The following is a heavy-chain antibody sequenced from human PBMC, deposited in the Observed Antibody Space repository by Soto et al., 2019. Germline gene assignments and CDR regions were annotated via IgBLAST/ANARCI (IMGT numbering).Heavy chain of an antibody. J-gene: IGHJ6*02. D-gene: IGHD6-19*01. V-gene: IGHV4-59*01. Sequence: SETLSLTCTVSGGSISSYYWSWIRQPPGKGLEWIGYIYYSGSTNYNPSLKSRVTISVDTSKNQFSLKLSSVTAADTAVYYCARLDGSGWPRKNRMDVWGQGTMVTVYS. CDR3: ARLDGSGWPRKNRMDV. CDR1: GGSISSYY. CDR2: IYYSGST.